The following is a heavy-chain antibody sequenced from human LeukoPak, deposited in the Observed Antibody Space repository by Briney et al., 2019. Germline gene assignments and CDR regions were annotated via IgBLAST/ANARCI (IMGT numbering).Heavy chain of an antibody. CDR3: ARGIVVVPAALGWFDP. Sequence: SETLSLTCTVSGGSISSYYWSWIRQHPGKGLEWIGYIYYSGSTYYNPSLKSRVTISVDTSKNQFSLKLSSVTAADTAVYYCARGIVVVPAALGWFDPWGQGTLVTVSS. D-gene: IGHD2-2*01. CDR1: GGSISSYY. CDR2: IYYSGST. J-gene: IGHJ5*02. V-gene: IGHV4-59*06.